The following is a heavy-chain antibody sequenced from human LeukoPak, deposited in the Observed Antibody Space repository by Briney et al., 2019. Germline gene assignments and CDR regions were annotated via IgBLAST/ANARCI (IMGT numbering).Heavy chain of an antibody. J-gene: IGHJ6*03. D-gene: IGHD3-10*01. CDR1: GFTFSDYY. V-gene: IGHV3-11*01. Sequence: GSLPLSCAASGFTFSDYYMSWIRQAPGKGLERVSYISSSSSTIYYADTVKGRCTISRDNAKNSLYLQMNSLRAEDTAVYYCARDGITMVRGVINRPYYYYYMDVWGKGTTVTVSS. CDR2: ISSSSSTI. CDR3: ARDGITMVRGVINRPYYYYYMDV.